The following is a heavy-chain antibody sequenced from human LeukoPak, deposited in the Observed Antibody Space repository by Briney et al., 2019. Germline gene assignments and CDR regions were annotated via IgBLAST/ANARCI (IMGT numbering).Heavy chain of an antibody. J-gene: IGHJ6*03. V-gene: IGHV1-2*06. D-gene: IGHD1-7*01. CDR1: GYTFTGYY. CDR3: ARKNWNYGVHYYYYMDV. Sequence: GASVEVSCKASGYTFTGYYMHWVRQAPGQGLEWMGRINPNSGGTNYAQKFQGRVTMTRDTSISTAYMELSRLRSDDTAVYYCARKNWNYGVHYYYYMDVWGKGTTVTVSS. CDR2: INPNSGGT.